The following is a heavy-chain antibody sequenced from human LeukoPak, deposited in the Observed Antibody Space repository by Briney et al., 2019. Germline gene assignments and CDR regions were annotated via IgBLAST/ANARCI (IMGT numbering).Heavy chain of an antibody. J-gene: IGHJ4*02. CDR1: GGTFISYA. Sequence: ASVKVSCKASGGTFISYAISWVRQAPGQGLEWIGGIIPIFGTANYAQKFQGRVTITADKSTSTAYMELSSLRYDDTAVYYCARRYCSGGSCIPDYWGQGTLVTVSS. CDR2: IIPIFGTA. V-gene: IGHV1-69*06. D-gene: IGHD2-15*01. CDR3: ARRYCSGGSCIPDY.